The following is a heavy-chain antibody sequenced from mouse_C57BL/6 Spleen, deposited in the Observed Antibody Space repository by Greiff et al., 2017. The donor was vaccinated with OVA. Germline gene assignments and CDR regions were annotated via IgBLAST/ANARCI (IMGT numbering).Heavy chain of an antibody. CDR1: GYTFTSYG. D-gene: IGHD1-1*01. J-gene: IGHJ4*01. CDR2: IYPRSGNT. Sequence: QVQLKESGAELARPGASVKLSCKASGYTFTSYGISWVKQSTGQGLEWIGEIYPRSGNTYYNEKFKGKATLTADKSSSTAYMELRSLTSEDSAVYFCARSSPVVEGAMDYWGQGTSVTVSS. V-gene: IGHV1-81*01. CDR3: ARSSPVVEGAMDY.